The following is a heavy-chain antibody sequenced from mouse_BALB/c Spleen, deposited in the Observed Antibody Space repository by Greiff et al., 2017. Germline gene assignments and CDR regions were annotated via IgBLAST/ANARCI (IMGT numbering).Heavy chain of an antibody. CDR1: GFSLTSYD. J-gene: IGHJ2*01. CDR2: IWTGGGT. V-gene: IGHV2-9-2*01. Sequence: VQVVESGPGLVAPSQSLSITCTVSGFSLTSYDISWIRQPPGKGLEWLGVIWTGGGTNYNSAFMSRLSISKDNSKSQVFLKMNSLQTDDTAIYYCVRESSSPFDYWGQGTTLTVSS. D-gene: IGHD1-1*01. CDR3: VRESSSPFDY.